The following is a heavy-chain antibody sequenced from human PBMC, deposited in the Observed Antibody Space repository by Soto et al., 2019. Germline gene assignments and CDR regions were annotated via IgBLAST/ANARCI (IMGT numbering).Heavy chain of an antibody. V-gene: IGHV3-21*01. J-gene: IGHJ3*02. CDR2: ISSSSSYI. Sequence: PGGSLRLSCAASGFTFSSYSMNWVRQAPGKGLEWVSSISSSSSYIYYADSVKGRFTISRDNAKNSLYLQMNSLRAEDTAVYYCAANWYCSGGSCYSVDIWGQGTMVTVSS. CDR3: AANWYCSGGSCYSVDI. CDR1: GFTFSSYS. D-gene: IGHD2-15*01.